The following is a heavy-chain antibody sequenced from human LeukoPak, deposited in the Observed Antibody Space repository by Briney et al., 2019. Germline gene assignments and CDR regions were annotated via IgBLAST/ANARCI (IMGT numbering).Heavy chain of an antibody. V-gene: IGHV4-31*03. Sequence: TLSLTCTVSGGSISSGGYYWSWIRQHPGKGLEWIGYIYYSGSTYYNPSLKSRVTISVDTSKNQFSLKLSSVTAAVTAVYYCARGSQRRYFQHWGQGTLVTVSS. CDR3: ARGSQRRYFQH. J-gene: IGHJ1*01. CDR1: GGSISSGGYY. CDR2: IYYSGST. D-gene: IGHD6-25*01.